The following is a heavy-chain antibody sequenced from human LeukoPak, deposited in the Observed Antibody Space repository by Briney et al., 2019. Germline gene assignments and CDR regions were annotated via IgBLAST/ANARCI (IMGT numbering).Heavy chain of an antibody. Sequence: GASVKVSCKASGYTFTSYDINWVRQATGQGLEWMGWMNPNSGNTGYAQKLQGRVTMTTDTPTSTAYMELRSLRSDDTAVYYCARDPEELTADYWGQGTLVTVSS. D-gene: IGHD1-26*01. J-gene: IGHJ4*02. V-gene: IGHV1-8*01. CDR2: MNPNSGNT. CDR3: ARDPEELTADY. CDR1: GYTFTSYD.